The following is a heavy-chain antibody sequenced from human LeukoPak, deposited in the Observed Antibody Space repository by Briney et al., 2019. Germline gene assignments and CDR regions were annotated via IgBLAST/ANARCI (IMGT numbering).Heavy chain of an antibody. CDR3: ARDRDVFAGGAFDI. CDR2: IYYSGST. CDR1: GGSISCGGYY. J-gene: IGHJ3*02. V-gene: IGHV4-61*08. D-gene: IGHD3-10*01. Sequence: SDTLSLTCAVSGGSISCGGYYWSCIRQPPGTLLGCIGYIYYSGSTNYNPSLKSRVTISVDTSKNQFSLKLSSVAAADTAVYYCARDRDVFAGGAFDIWGQGTMVTVSS.